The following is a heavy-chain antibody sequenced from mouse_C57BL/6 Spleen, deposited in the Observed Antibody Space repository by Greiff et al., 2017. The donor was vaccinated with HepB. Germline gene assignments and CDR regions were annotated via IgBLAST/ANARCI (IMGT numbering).Heavy chain of an antibody. CDR2: ISDGGSYT. Sequence: EVMLVESGGGLVKPGGSLKLSCAASGFTFSSYAMSWVRQTPEKRLEWVATISDGGSYTYYPDNVKGRFTISRDNAKNNLYLQMSHLKSEDTAMYYCARGNDAMDYWGQGTSVTVSS. J-gene: IGHJ4*01. V-gene: IGHV5-4*03. CDR3: ARGNDAMDY. CDR1: GFTFSSYA.